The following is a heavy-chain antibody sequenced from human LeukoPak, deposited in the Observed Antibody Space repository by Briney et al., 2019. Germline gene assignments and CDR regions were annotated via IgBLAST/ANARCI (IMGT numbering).Heavy chain of an antibody. D-gene: IGHD3-22*01. CDR1: GYTFTGYY. V-gene: IGHV1-2*02. CDR3: ARAQYYYDSSGYYFN. Sequence: ASVKVSCKASGYTFTGYYMHLVRQAPGQGLEWMAWINPNSGGTNYAQKFQGRVTMTRDTSISTAYMELSRLRSDDTAVYYCARAQYYYDSSGYYFNWGQGTLVTVSS. CDR2: INPNSGGT. J-gene: IGHJ4*02.